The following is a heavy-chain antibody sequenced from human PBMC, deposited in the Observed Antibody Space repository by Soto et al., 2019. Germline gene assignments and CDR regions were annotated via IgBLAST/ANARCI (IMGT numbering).Heavy chain of an antibody. D-gene: IGHD6-13*01. V-gene: IGHV1-18*01. J-gene: IGHJ4*02. CDR3: ARGRGVSSWYETPHYFDS. CDR1: GYSFTSYG. CDR2: SSVHNGYT. Sequence: QVQLVQSGAEVKKPGASVKVSCRASGYSFTSYGITWVRQTPGQGLEWMGWSSVHNGYTNYPQKLQDRITMTTDTSTSTAYMELTSLRSDDTAVYYCARGRGVSSWYETPHYFDSWGQGTLVTVSS.